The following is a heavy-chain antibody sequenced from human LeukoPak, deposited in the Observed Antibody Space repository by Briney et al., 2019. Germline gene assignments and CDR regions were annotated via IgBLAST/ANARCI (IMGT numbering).Heavy chain of an antibody. CDR3: ARDSADSSGWYGWFDP. Sequence: GGSLRLSCAASGFTFSSHGMHWVRQAPGKGLEWVAVIWYDGSNKYYADAVKGRFTISKDNSKNTLYLQMNSLRAEDTAVYYCARDSADSSGWYGWFDPWGQGTLVTVSS. J-gene: IGHJ5*02. V-gene: IGHV3-33*01. CDR2: IWYDGSNK. CDR1: GFTFSSHG. D-gene: IGHD6-19*01.